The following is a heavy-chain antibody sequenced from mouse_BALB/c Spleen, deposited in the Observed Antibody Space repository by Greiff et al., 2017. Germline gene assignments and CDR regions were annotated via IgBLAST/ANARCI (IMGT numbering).Heavy chain of an antibody. V-gene: IGHV3-2*02. J-gene: IGHJ3*01. CDR3: AREEYDGYYV. CDR2: ISYSGST. Sequence: EVQLVESGPGLVKPSQSLSLTCTVTGYSITSDYAWNWIRQFPGNKLEWMGYISYSGSTSYNPSLKSRISITRDTSKNRFFLQLNSVTTEDTATYYCAREEYDGYYVWGQGTLVTVSA. CDR1: GYSITSDYA. D-gene: IGHD2-3*01.